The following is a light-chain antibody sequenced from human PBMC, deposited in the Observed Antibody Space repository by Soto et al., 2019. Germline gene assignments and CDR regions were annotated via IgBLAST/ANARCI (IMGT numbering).Light chain of an antibody. J-gene: IGKJ3*01. Sequence: DIVMTQSPLSLSVTPGEPASISCRSSQSLLHSTGYNYLVWYLQQPGESPQLLIHLGPMRASGVPDRFSGGGAGTDFTMKIRRVEAEDVGVYYCMQVLQTPVTFGPGTKVDI. CDR1: QSLLHSTGYNY. CDR3: MQVLQTPVT. CDR2: LGP. V-gene: IGKV2-28*01.